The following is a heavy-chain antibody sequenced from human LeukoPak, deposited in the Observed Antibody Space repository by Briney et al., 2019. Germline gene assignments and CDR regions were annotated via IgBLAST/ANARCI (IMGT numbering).Heavy chain of an antibody. J-gene: IGHJ4*02. D-gene: IGHD6-13*01. Sequence: SVKVSCKASGGTFSSYAISWVRQAPGQGLEWMGGIIPIFGTANYAQKFQGRVTITTDESTSTAYMELSSLRSEDTAVYYCARDLWGLATADYWGQGTLVTVSS. CDR2: IIPIFGTA. CDR3: ARDLWGLATADY. CDR1: GGTFSSYA. V-gene: IGHV1-69*05.